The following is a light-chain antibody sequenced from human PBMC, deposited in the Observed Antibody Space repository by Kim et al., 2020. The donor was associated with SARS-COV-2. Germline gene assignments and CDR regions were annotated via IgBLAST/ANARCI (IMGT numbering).Light chain of an antibody. CDR1: RDIKNH. J-gene: IGKJ1*01. V-gene: IGKV1-33*01. Sequence: AFVGDRVTITCRASRDIKNHINWYQQKPGKAPRLLIHGASSLETGVPSRFSGGGAGTDFTFTISSLQPEDIATYYCQHYNDLPWAFGQGTKVDIK. CDR2: GAS. CDR3: QHYNDLPWA.